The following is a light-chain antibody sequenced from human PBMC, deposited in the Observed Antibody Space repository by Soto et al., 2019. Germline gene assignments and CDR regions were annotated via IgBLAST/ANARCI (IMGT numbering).Light chain of an antibody. CDR3: QQGHDWPLT. J-gene: IGKJ2*01. CDR2: GVS. CDR1: QSISGE. V-gene: IGKV3-15*01. Sequence: EIVMTQSPATLSVSPGERATLSCRASQSISGELAWYQQRPGQPPRLLIYGVSTRATGVPDRFSGSGSGSECTLTISGLQSEDFAVYYCQQGHDWPLTFGQGTRLDI.